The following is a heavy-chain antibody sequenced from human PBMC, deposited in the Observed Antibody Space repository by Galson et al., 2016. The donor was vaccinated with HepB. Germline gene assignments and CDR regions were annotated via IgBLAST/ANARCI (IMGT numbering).Heavy chain of an antibody. CDR3: ARAAMGGGGFDY. CDR1: GFTFSSSA. V-gene: IGHV3-30*04. J-gene: IGHJ4*02. CDR2: ISYDGSNK. D-gene: IGHD3-10*01. Sequence: SLRLSCAASGFTFSSSAMHWVRQAPGKGLEWVAIISYDGSNKYYADSVKGRSTISRDNSKNTLYLQMNSLRAEDTAVYYCARAAMGGGGFDYWGQGTLVTVSS.